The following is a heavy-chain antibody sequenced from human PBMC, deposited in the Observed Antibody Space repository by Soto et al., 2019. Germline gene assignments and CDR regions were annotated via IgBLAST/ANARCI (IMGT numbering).Heavy chain of an antibody. CDR3: ARSAISQSGGLIGSFDC. CDR2: INAANGNT. Sequence: QVQLVQSGAEEKKPGASVKVSCETSGYTFTAYAIHWVRQAPGQTLEWMGWINAANGNTRSAQKFQTRLTLTRDTSASTAHRDLSSLRFEDTAVDYCARSAISQSGGLIGSFDCWGQRNLVAVSS. CDR1: GYTFTAYA. D-gene: IGHD3-16*02. J-gene: IGHJ4*02. V-gene: IGHV1-3*05.